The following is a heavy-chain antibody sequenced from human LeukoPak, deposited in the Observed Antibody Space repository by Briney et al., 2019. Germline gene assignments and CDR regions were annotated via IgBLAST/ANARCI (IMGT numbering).Heavy chain of an antibody. V-gene: IGHV4-34*01. Sequence: PSETLSLTCAVYAESLNSYYWSWIRQPPGKGLEWIGEIYESGSTEYNPSLKSRVTISMVPSKQQFSLSLTSVTAPDTAVYYCARGAWATRLGSWGLGTPVIVSS. CDR1: AESLNSYY. CDR3: ARGAWATRLGS. CDR2: IYESGST. D-gene: IGHD2-15*01. J-gene: IGHJ4*02.